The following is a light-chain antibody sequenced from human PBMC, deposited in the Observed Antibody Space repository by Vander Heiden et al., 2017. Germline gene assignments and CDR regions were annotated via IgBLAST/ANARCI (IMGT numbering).Light chain of an antibody. CDR3: MQALQTPRA. V-gene: IGKV2-28*01. CDR1: QSLLHSNGYNY. Sequence: DIVMTQSPLSLPVTPGEPASISCRSSQSLLHSNGYNYLDWYLQKPGQSPHLLIYVGSNRASGVPDRFSGSGSGTDFTLKISRVEAEDVGVYYCMQALQTPRAFGQGTKVEIK. CDR2: VGS. J-gene: IGKJ1*01.